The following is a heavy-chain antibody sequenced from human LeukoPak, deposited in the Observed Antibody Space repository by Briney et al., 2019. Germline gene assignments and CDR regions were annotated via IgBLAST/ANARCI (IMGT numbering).Heavy chain of an antibody. D-gene: IGHD6-13*01. CDR1: GFTVSSNY. J-gene: IGHJ6*03. V-gene: IGHV3-53*01. CDR2: IYSGGST. CDR3: AKEGIAAAEYYYYYYMDV. Sequence: AGSLRLSCAASGFTVSSNYMSWVRQAPGKGLEWVSVIYSGGSTYYADSVKGRFTISRDNSKNTLYLKMNSLRAEDTAVYYCAKEGIAAAEYYYYYYMDVWGKGTTVTVSS.